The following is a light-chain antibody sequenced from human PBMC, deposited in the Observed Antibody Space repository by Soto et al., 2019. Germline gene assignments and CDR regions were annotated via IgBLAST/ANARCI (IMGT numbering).Light chain of an antibody. J-gene: IGKJ1*01. CDR3: LQYGSSPPT. Sequence: EIVLTQSPGTLSLSPGERATLSCRASQSVSSSYLAWYQQKPGQAPRLLIYAASSRATDIPDRFSGRGSGTDFTLTISRLEPEDFAVYYCLQYGSSPPTFGQGTKVEIK. CDR1: QSVSSSY. V-gene: IGKV3-20*01. CDR2: AAS.